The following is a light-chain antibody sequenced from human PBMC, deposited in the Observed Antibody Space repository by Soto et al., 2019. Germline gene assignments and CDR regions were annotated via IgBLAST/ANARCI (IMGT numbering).Light chain of an antibody. CDR3: QQYSTSPIT. CDR2: GAS. Sequence: EIAVTLSSAPLYVSTGASATLPCRGRRSGSSNLAWYQQKPGQAPRLLIYGASSRATGIPDRFSGSGSGTDFTLTISRLEPEDFAVYHCQQYSTSPITFGGGTQLEIK. J-gene: IGKJ5*01. V-gene: IGKV3-20*01. CDR1: RSGSSN.